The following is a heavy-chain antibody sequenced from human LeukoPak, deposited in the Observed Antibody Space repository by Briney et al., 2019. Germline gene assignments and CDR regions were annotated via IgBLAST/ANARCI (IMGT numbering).Heavy chain of an antibody. CDR3: ARDGNSGSPLD. V-gene: IGHV1-69*05. Sequence: ASVKVSCKASGGTFSSYAISWVRQAPGQGLEWVGGIIPIFGTANYAQKFQGRVTITTDESTSTAYMELSSLRFEDAAVYYCARDGNSGSPLDWGQGTLVTVSS. CDR2: IIPIFGTA. D-gene: IGHD1-26*01. CDR1: GGTFSSYA. J-gene: IGHJ4*02.